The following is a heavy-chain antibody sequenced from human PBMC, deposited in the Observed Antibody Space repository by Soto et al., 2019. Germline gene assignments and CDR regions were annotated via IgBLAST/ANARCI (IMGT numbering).Heavy chain of an antibody. D-gene: IGHD3-9*01. CDR3: ARDRLANWFDP. CDR2: IYYSGST. CDR1: GGSISTYY. V-gene: IGHV4-59*01. J-gene: IGHJ5*02. Sequence: PSETLALTCTVSGGSISTYYWSWIRQPPGKGLEWIGHIYYSGSTNYNPSLKSRVTISLDTSKNQFSLKLSSVTAADTAVYYCARDRLANWFDPWGQGTLVTVS.